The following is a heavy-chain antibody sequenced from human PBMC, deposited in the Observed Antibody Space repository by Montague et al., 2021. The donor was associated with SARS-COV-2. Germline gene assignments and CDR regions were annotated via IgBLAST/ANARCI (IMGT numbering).Heavy chain of an antibody. CDR1: GTSFSGYY. D-gene: IGHD3-10*01. CDR3: ARLRDGVVPSPILGVVPYYSYYYMDV. CDR2: ISHGGST. V-gene: IGHV4-34*01. Sequence: SETLSLTCAVHGTSFSGYYWNWIRQPPGKGLEWIGEISHGGSTKYSPSLKSRLTISADTSKNQFSLKLTSVAAADTAVYYCARLRDGVVPSPILGVVPYYSYYYMDVWGRGTTVTVSS. J-gene: IGHJ6*03.